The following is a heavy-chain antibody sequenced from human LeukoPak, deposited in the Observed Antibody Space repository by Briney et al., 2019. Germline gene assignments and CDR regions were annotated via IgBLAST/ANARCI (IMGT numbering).Heavy chain of an antibody. J-gene: IGHJ4*02. CDR3: ARDRGYCTGGSCYRYFET. D-gene: IGHD2-15*01. CDR1: GLSFSSYS. V-gene: IGHV3-48*01. CDR2: ISHTGDTQ. Sequence: PGGSLRLSCAASGLSFSSYSISWVRQAPGKGLEWVSYISHTGDTQYYADSVKGRLTISRDNAKNSGYLQMNTLRAEDTAVYYCARDRGYCTGGSCYRYFETWGQGTLVTVSS.